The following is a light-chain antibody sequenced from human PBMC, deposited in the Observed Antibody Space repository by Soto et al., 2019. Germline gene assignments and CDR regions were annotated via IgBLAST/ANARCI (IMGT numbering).Light chain of an antibody. J-gene: IGLJ1*01. V-gene: IGLV2-18*02. Sequence: QSALTQPPSVSGSPGQSVAISCTGTSSDVGGYNRVSWYQQPPGKAPKLLIYDVSNRSSGVSTGFSGSKSGNTASLPISGLQAEDEADYYGSSYARSSAYVFGPGTTDTVL. CDR1: SSDVGGYNR. CDR3: SSYARSSAYV. CDR2: DVS.